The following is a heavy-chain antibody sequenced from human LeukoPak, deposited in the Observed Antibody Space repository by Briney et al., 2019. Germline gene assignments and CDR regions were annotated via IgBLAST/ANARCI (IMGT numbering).Heavy chain of an antibody. CDR2: IYYSGST. CDR1: GGSISSYY. D-gene: IGHD1-14*01. V-gene: IGHV4-59*12. Sequence: SETLSLTCTVSGGSISSYYWSWIRQPPGKGLEWIGYIYYSGSTNYNPSLKSRVTISVDSSKNQFSLNLTSVTAADTAVYYCATKTGGGAFDIWGQGTMVTVSS. CDR3: ATKTGGGAFDI. J-gene: IGHJ3*02.